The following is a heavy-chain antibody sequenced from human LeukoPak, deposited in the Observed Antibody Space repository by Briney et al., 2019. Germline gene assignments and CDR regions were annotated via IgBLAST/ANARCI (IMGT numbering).Heavy chain of an antibody. D-gene: IGHD1-1*01. Sequence: SETLSLTCTVSGGSTSSYYWSWVPHPPGKGLEWSGHIYYRGSTNYNPSLKSRVTISVDTSKNQFSLKLSSVTAADTAVYYCAREYNWNDDXXXAFDIWGQGTMVTVSS. J-gene: IGHJ3*02. CDR3: AREYNWNDDXXXAFDI. V-gene: IGHV4-59*01. CDR2: IYYRGST. CDR1: GGSTSSYY.